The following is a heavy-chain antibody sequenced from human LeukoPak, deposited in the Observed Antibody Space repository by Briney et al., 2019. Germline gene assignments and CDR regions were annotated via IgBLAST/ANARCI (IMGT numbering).Heavy chain of an antibody. D-gene: IGHD2-2*02. Sequence: PGRSLRLSCTASGFTFGDYAMSWVRQAPGKGLEWVGLIRSKAYGGTTEYAASVKGRFTISRDDSKSIAYLQMNSLKTEDTAVYYCTRDDLRYCSSTSCYTGGFDYWGQGTLVTVSS. J-gene: IGHJ4*02. V-gene: IGHV3-49*04. CDR1: GFTFGDYA. CDR3: TRDDLRYCSSTSCYTGGFDY. CDR2: IRSKAYGGTT.